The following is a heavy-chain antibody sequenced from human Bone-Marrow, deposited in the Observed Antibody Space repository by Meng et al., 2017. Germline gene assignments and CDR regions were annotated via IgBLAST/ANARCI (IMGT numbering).Heavy chain of an antibody. D-gene: IGHD3-16*01. CDR3: AREGDGAFDI. Sequence: GESLKIYCAASGVTFSSDWMSWVRQAPGKGLEWVANIKQDGSEKYYVDSVKGRFTISRDNAKNSLYLQMNSLRAEDTAVYYCAREGDGAFDIWGQGTMVTVSS. CDR2: IKQDGSEK. J-gene: IGHJ3*02. CDR1: GVTFSSDW. V-gene: IGHV3-7*01.